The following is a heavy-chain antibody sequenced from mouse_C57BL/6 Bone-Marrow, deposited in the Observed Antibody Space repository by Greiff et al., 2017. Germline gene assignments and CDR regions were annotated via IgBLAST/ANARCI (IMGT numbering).Heavy chain of an antibody. V-gene: IGHV1-69*01. J-gene: IGHJ3*01. CDR3: ALRDGSSLFAY. Sequence: VKLQQSGAELVMPGASVKLSCKASGYTFTSYWMHWVKQRPGQGLEWIGEIDPSDSYTNYNQKFKGKSTLTVDKSSSTAYMQLSSLTSEDSAVYYCALRDGSSLFAYWGQGTLVTVSA. D-gene: IGHD1-1*01. CDR1: GYTFTSYW. CDR2: IDPSDSYT.